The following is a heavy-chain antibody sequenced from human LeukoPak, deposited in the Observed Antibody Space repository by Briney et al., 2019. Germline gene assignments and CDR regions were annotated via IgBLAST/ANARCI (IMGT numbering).Heavy chain of an antibody. CDR3: ARLRAYYYDSSGYYNFDF. D-gene: IGHD3-22*01. CDR2: ISYNGRT. Sequence: SETLSLTCTVSGGSTSSSSFYWGWIRQPPGKGLECIVRISYNGRTYYNPSLQSRVTISVDTSKNQFSLRLSSVTAADTAVYYCARLRAYYYDSSGYYNFDFWGQGTLVTVSS. CDR1: GGSTSSSSFY. J-gene: IGHJ4*02. V-gene: IGHV4-39*01.